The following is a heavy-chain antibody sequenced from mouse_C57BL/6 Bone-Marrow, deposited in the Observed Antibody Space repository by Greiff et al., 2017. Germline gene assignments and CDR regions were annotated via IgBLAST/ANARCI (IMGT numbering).Heavy chain of an antibody. D-gene: IGHD2-14*01. V-gene: IGHV5-6*02. J-gene: IGHJ2*01. CDR3: ARRNRGYDCDY. Sequence: EVMLVESGGDLVKPGGSLKLSCAASGFTFSSYGMSWVRQTPDKRLEWVATISSGGSYTYYPDSVKGRFTISRDNAKNTLYLQMSSLKSEDTAMYYCARRNRGYDCDYWGQGTTLTVSS. CDR1: GFTFSSYG. CDR2: ISSGGSYT.